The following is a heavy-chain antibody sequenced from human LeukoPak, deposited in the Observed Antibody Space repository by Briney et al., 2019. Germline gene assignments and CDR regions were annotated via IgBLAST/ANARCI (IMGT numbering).Heavy chain of an antibody. D-gene: IGHD2-2*02. J-gene: IGHJ6*02. CDR3: AREGSTGYCSSTSCYRVYYYGMDV. V-gene: IGHV3-7*01. Sequence: GGSLRLSCAASGFTFSSYWMSWVRQAPGKGLEWVANIKQDGSEKYYVDSVKGRFTISRDNAKNSLYLQMNSLRAEDTAVYYCAREGSTGYCSSTSCYRVYYYGMDVWGQGTTVTVSS. CDR2: IKQDGSEK. CDR1: GFTFSSYW.